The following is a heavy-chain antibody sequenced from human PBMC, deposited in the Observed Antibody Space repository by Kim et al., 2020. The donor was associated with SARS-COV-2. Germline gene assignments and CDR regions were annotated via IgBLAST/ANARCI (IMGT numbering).Heavy chain of an antibody. CDR1: GFTFDDYA. V-gene: IGHV3-9*01. CDR2: ISWNSGSI. CDR3: AKEILTAAAGRATYYYY. D-gene: IGHD6-13*01. J-gene: IGHJ6*01. Sequence: GGSLRLSCAASGFTFDDYAMHWVRQAPGKGLEWVSGISWNSGSIGYADSVKGRFTISRDNAKNSLYLQMNSLRAEDTALYYCAKEILTAAAGRATYYYY.